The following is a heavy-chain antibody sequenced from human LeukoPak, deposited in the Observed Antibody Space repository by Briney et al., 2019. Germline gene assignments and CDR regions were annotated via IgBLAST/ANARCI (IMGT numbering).Heavy chain of an antibody. CDR1: GGSISSSSYY. CDR2: INHSGST. V-gene: IGHV4-39*07. Sequence: SETLSLTCTVSGGSISSSSYYWGWIRQPPGTGLEWIGEINHSGSTNYNPSLKSRVTISVDTSKNQFSLKLSSVTAADTAVYYCAIRYCSSTSCRKGGYFDYWGQGTLVTVSS. D-gene: IGHD2-2*01. J-gene: IGHJ4*02. CDR3: AIRYCSSTSCRKGGYFDY.